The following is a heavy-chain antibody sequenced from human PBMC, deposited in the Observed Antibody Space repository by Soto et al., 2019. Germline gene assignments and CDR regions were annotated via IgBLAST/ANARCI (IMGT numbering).Heavy chain of an antibody. Sequence: GGSLSLSCSASGFTFSSYGMHLVRQAPGKGLEWVAVIWYDGSNKYYADSVKGRFTISRDNSKNTLYLQMNSLRAEDTAVYYCARDIVGATTDSYWGQGTLVTVSS. D-gene: IGHD1-26*01. CDR3: ARDIVGATTDSY. J-gene: IGHJ4*02. CDR2: IWYDGSNK. CDR1: GFTFSSYG. V-gene: IGHV3-33*01.